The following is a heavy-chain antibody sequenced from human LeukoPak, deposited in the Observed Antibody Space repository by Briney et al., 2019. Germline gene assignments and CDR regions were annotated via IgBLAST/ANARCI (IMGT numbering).Heavy chain of an antibody. J-gene: IGHJ4*02. D-gene: IGHD6-6*01. CDR2: VYKTGTT. V-gene: IGHV4-4*08. Sequence: SETLSLTCSLSGDSIRSYYWSWIRQSPGKGLDWIGYVYKTGTTNYNPSLKSRVTISVNTSKNQFSLKLSSVTAADTAVYYCASYSSSPWYYFDYWGQGTLVTVSS. CDR3: ASYSSSPWYYFDY. CDR1: GDSIRSYY.